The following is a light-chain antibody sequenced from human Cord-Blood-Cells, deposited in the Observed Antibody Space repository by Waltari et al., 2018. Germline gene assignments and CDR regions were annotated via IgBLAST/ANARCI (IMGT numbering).Light chain of an antibody. CDR3: QSYDSSLSGVL. CDR2: GNS. V-gene: IGLV1-40*01. J-gene: IGLJ2*01. CDR1: SSNIGAGDD. Sequence: QSVLTQPPSVSGAPGQRVTISCSGSSSNIGAGDDVHWYQPLPGTATKLLIYGNSNRPAGLTGRFSGSQSGTSASLASTGLQAEDEADYYCQSYDSSLSGVLFGGGTKLTVL.